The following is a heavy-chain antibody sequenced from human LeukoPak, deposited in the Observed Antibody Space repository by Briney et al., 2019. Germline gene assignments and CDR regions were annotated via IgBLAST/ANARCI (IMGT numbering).Heavy chain of an antibody. CDR1: GASISSYY. D-gene: IGHD6-19*01. CDR3: VRDIASGGTLDY. J-gene: IGHJ4*02. Sequence: SETLSLTCTVSGASISSYYWSWIRQPPGKGLEWIGYIYYSGSTNYNPSLKSRVTISLDTSKNQFSLKLSSVTAADTAVYYCVRDIASGGTLDYWGQGILVTVSS. CDR2: IYYSGST. V-gene: IGHV4-59*12.